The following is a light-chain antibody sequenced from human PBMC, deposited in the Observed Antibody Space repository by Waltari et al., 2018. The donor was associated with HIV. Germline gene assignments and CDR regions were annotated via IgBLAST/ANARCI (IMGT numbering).Light chain of an antibody. CDR3: GVWDSTLKQWL. CDR2: RNY. CDR1: TSNVEHKW. V-gene: IGLV1-47*01. J-gene: IGLJ3*02. Sequence: SVLTQPPSAAGTPGQPVTIPCSGSTSNVEHKWVSWYQQLPGTAPKLLIYRNYQRPSGVPDRFSSSKSGAAASLIISGLRSEDEADYSCGVWDSTLKQWLFGGGTKLTVL.